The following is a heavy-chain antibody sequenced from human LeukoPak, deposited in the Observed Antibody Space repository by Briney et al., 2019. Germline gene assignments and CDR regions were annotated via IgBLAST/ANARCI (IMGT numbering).Heavy chain of an antibody. D-gene: IGHD3-10*01. CDR2: INPDGSWT. Sequence: GGSLRLSCTASGFTFNHYAMSWVRQAPGKGLVWVSCINPDGSWTLHADSVKGRFTISRDNAKNSLYLQMNSLRAEDTAVYYCARFFRFGELRAPDVWGQGTTVTVSS. CDR3: ARFFRFGELRAPDV. V-gene: IGHV3-20*04. J-gene: IGHJ6*02. CDR1: GFTFNHYA.